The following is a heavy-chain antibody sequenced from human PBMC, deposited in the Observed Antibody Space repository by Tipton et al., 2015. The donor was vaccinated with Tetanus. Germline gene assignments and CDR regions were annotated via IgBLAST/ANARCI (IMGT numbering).Heavy chain of an antibody. V-gene: IGHV3-23*01. J-gene: IGHJ6*02. CDR3: AKEGSIVVVPAAIHRYYYYGMDV. Sequence: SLRLSCAASGFTFSSYAMSWVRQAPGKGLEWVSAISGSGGSTYYADSVKGRFTISRDNSKNTLYLQMNSLRAEDTAVYYCAKEGSIVVVPAAIHRYYYYGMDVWGQGTTVTVSS. CDR2: ISGSGGST. D-gene: IGHD2-2*02. CDR1: GFTFSSYA.